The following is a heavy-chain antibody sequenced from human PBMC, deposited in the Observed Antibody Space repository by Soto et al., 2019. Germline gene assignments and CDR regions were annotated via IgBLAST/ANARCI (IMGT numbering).Heavy chain of an antibody. CDR1: GFTFSSYG. CDR3: ARDAGWYQLLSDWFDP. CDR2: IWYDGSNK. Sequence: QVQLVESGGGVVQPGRSLRLSCAASGFTFSSYGMHWVRQAPGKGLEWVAVIWYDGSNKYYADSVKGRFTISRDNSKNTLYLQMNSLRAEDTAVYYCARDAGWYQLLSDWFDPWGQGTLVTVSS. J-gene: IGHJ5*02. D-gene: IGHD2-2*01. V-gene: IGHV3-33*01.